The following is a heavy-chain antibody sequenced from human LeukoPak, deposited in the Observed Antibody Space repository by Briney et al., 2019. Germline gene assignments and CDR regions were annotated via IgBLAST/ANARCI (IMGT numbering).Heavy chain of an antibody. Sequence: PGGSLRLSCAASGFTFSSYSMNWARQAPGKGLEWVSSISSSSSYIYYADSVKGRFTFSRDNAKNSLYLQMNSLRAEDTAVYYCARDPSGGATVGYFDYWGQGTLVTVSS. CDR2: ISSSSSYI. CDR1: GFTFSSYS. V-gene: IGHV3-21*01. J-gene: IGHJ4*02. CDR3: ARDPSGGATVGYFDY. D-gene: IGHD1-26*01.